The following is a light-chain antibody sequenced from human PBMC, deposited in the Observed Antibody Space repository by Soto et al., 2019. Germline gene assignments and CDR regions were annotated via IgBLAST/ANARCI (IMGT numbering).Light chain of an antibody. V-gene: IGLV1-47*02. CDR2: NSN. Sequence: QSVLTQPPSASGTPGQTVSISCSGSGSNIGRNYVYWYQQLPGTAPRLLIYNSNQRPSGVPDRFSGSKSGTSASLAISGLRSEDEAEYYCSTWGDSLSGVLFGGGTKLTVL. CDR3: STWGDSLSGVL. J-gene: IGLJ2*01. CDR1: GSNIGRNY.